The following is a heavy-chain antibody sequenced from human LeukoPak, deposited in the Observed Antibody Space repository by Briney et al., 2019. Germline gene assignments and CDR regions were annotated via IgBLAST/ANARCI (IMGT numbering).Heavy chain of an antibody. J-gene: IGHJ4*02. CDR1: GFTLSDYA. Sequence: GGSLRLSCAASGFTLSDYAMSWGRHAPGKGLGWLSRFTAEGSSTIYADSVMGRFTVSRDIAKNTLYLQKYSLRAEDTAVYYCARAQMGTPTDCWGQGTLVTVSS. V-gene: IGHV3-74*01. CDR3: ARAQMGTPTDC. CDR2: FTAEGSST. D-gene: IGHD1-14*01.